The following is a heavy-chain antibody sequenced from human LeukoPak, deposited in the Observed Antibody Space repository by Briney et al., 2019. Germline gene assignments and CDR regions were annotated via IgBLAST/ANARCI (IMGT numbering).Heavy chain of an antibody. CDR2: IRYDGINK. CDR1: GFTFSTHG. V-gene: IGHV3-30*02. D-gene: IGHD3-10*01. Sequence: GGSLRPSCAASGFTFSTHGMHWVRQAPGKGLEWVAFIRYDGINKYYADSVKGRFTISRDSFKNTLYLQMNSLRPEDTAVYYCAKEGDYYGSGSYRDGFDIWGQGTRATVSS. J-gene: IGHJ3*02. CDR3: AKEGDYYGSGSYRDGFDI.